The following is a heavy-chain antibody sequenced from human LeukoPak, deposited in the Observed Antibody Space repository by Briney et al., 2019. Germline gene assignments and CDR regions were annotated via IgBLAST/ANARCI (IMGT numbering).Heavy chain of an antibody. CDR3: ARGRWLDY. J-gene: IGHJ4*02. Sequence: GGSLRLSCAASGFTFSNYYMSWVRQAPGKGLEWVANVKQDGSEKYSVDSVKGRFTISRDNAKNSLFLQMNSLRAEDTAVYYCARGRWLDYWGQGTLVTVSS. CDR2: VKQDGSEK. CDR1: GFTFSNYY. D-gene: IGHD6-13*01. V-gene: IGHV3-7*04.